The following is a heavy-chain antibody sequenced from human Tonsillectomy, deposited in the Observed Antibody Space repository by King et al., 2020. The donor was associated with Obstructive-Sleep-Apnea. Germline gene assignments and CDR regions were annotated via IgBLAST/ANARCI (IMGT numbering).Heavy chain of an antibody. CDR2: ISLSGTTI. J-gene: IGHJ3*02. V-gene: IGHV3-11*01. CDR1: GFIFSDYY. D-gene: IGHD3-22*01. Sequence: VQLVESGGDLVKPGGSLRLSCAASGFIFSDYYMTWIRQAPGKGLEWISYISLSGTTIYYADSVKGRFTISRDNTKNLLYLQMNSLRAEDTAMYFCARDLNIYDSRGNSVDAFDIWGQGTTVTVSS. CDR3: ARDLNIYDSRGNSVDAFDI.